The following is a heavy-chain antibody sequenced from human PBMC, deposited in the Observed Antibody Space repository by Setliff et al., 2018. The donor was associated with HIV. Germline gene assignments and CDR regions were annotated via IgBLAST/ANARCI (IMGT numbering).Heavy chain of an antibody. Sequence: GGSLRLSCAASGFTFSSYAMSWVRQAPGKGLEWVSAISGSRGSTFYADSVKGRFTISRDNAKNSLFLQMNSLTAEDTAVYYCARDPRASYLSYYYYHYLDVWGKGTTVTVSS. CDR2: ISGSRGST. V-gene: IGHV3-23*01. J-gene: IGHJ6*03. CDR3: ARDPRASYLSYYYYHYLDV. CDR1: GFTFSSYA. D-gene: IGHD3-16*02.